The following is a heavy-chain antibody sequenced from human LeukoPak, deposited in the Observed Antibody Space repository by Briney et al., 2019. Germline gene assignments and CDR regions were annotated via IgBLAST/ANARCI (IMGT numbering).Heavy chain of an antibody. CDR1: GGSISTYH. V-gene: IGHV4-59*01. J-gene: IGHJ3*02. CDR2: FYYNGDT. D-gene: IGHD6-19*01. Sequence: SETLALTCTVSGGSISTYHWSWIRQSPRKGLEWIGYFYYNGDTKYNPSLKSRVVISADTSQNQLSLMLRSVTAPDTALYYCARELGSGFDIWGQGIMVIVSS. CDR3: ARELGSGFDI.